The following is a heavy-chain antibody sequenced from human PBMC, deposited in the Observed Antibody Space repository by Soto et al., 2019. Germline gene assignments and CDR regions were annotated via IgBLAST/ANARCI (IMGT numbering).Heavy chain of an antibody. J-gene: IGHJ6*02. V-gene: IGHV3-33*01. CDR1: GFTFSSYG. D-gene: IGHD2-2*01. CDR3: ARDVDIVVVPAALTGGMDV. CDR2: IWYDGSNK. Sequence: HPGGSLRLSCAASGFTFSSYGMHWVRQAPGKGLEWVAVIWYDGSNKYYADSVKGRFTISRDNSKNTLYLQMNSLRAEDTAVYYCARDVDIVVVPAALTGGMDVWGQGTTVTVSS.